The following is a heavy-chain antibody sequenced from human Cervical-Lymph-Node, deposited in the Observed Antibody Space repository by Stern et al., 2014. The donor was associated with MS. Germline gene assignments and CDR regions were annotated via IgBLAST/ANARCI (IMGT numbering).Heavy chain of an antibody. D-gene: IGHD6-6*01. Sequence: QMQLVQSGPGLVKPSETLSLACTVSGGSISGFYWSWIRQPAGKGLEWIGRIYARGSTDQKPSPKSRVTMSGDTSRNPFSLQLRSVTAADTAVYYCARDLRSDYSSSGFDYWGQGTLVTVSS. CDR3: ARDLRSDYSSSGFDY. V-gene: IGHV4-4*07. J-gene: IGHJ4*02. CDR1: GGSISGFY. CDR2: IYARGST.